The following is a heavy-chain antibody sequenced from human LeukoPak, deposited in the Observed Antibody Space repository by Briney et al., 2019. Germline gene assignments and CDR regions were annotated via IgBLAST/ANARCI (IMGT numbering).Heavy chain of an antibody. CDR2: IYYSGST. CDR1: GGSLTGEY. CDR3: ARGRGYSYGYLVFWFDP. J-gene: IGHJ5*02. V-gene: IGHV4-59*01. D-gene: IGHD5-18*01. Sequence: LETLSLTCAVSGGSLTGEYRSWIPQTPGKGLEWGGYIYYSGSTNYTPSLKSRFTISIDTSKNQFSLKLSSVTAADTAVYYCARGRGYSYGYLVFWFDPWGQGTLVTVSS.